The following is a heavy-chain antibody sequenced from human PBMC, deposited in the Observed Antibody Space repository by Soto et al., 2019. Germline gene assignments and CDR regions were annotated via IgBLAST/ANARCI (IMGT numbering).Heavy chain of an antibody. J-gene: IGHJ4*02. Sequence: GASVKVSCKASGYTFTSYYMHWVRQAPGQGLEWMGIINPSGGSTSYAQKFQGRVTMTRDTSTSTVYMELSSLRSEDTAVYYCARASGEVGYCSGGSCYFFDYWGQGTLVTVSS. CDR2: INPSGGST. V-gene: IGHV1-46*01. D-gene: IGHD2-15*01. CDR3: ARASGEVGYCSGGSCYFFDY. CDR1: GYTFTSYY.